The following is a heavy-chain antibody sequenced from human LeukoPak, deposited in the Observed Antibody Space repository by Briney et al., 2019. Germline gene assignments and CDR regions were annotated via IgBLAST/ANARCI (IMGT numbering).Heavy chain of an antibody. Sequence: SQTLSLTCAISGDIVSSNTAAWNWFRHSPSRGLEWLGRTYYRSTWSNHYAVSVQSRITITPDTSKNQFSLHLNSVTPEDTAVYYCARDWSGGSCFDYWGQGTLVTVSS. CDR1: GDIVSSNTAA. CDR2: TYYRSTWSN. CDR3: ARDWSGGSCFDY. J-gene: IGHJ4*02. D-gene: IGHD2-15*01. V-gene: IGHV6-1*01.